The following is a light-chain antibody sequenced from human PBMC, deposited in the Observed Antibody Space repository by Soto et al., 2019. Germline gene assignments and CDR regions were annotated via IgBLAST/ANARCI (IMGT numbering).Light chain of an antibody. CDR2: GAS. V-gene: IGKV3-15*01. CDR1: QSVSSN. J-gene: IGKJ1*01. CDR3: QQYKNWPSWT. Sequence: EIVMTQSPATLSVSPGERATLSCRASQSVSSNLAWYQQKPGQAPRLLIYGASTRATGIPARFSGSGSGTEFTLTISSLQSEYFAVYYCQQYKNWPSWTFGQGT.